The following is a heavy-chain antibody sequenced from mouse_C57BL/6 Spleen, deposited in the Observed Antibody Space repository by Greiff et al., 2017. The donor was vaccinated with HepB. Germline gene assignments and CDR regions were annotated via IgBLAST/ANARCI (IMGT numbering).Heavy chain of an antibody. D-gene: IGHD2-4*01. CDR2: SRNKANDYTT. V-gene: IGHV7-1*01. CDR1: GFTFSDFY. CDR3: ARVYDYAWFAY. Sequence: EVKVVESGGGLVQSGRSLRLSCATSGFTFSDFYMEWVRQAPGKGLEWIAASRNKANDYTTEYSASVKGRFIVSRDTSQSILYLQMNALRAEDTAIYYCARVYDYAWFAYWGQGTLVTVSA. J-gene: IGHJ3*01.